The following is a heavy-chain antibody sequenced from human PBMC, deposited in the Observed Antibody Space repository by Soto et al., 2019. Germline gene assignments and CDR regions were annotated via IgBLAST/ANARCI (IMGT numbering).Heavy chain of an antibody. Sequence: ASVKVSFKASGYTFTSYDINWVRQATGQGLEWMGWMNPNSGNTGYAQKFQGRVTMTRNTSISTAYMELSSLRSEDTAVYYCARGGGGIRKRLNWFDPWGQGTLVTVSS. J-gene: IGHJ5*02. CDR1: GYTFTSYD. D-gene: IGHD2-15*01. CDR2: MNPNSGNT. CDR3: ARGGGGIRKRLNWFDP. V-gene: IGHV1-8*01.